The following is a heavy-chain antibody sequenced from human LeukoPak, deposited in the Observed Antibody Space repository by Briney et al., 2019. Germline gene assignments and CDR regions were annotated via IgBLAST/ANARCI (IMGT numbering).Heavy chain of an antibody. D-gene: IGHD3-10*01. CDR3: AKDGILWFGERLFDY. Sequence: PGGSLRLSCAASGFTFSSYAMSWVRQAPGKGLEWVSAISGSGGSTYYADSVKGRFTISRDNSKNTLYLQMNSLRAEDTAVYYCAKDGILWFGERLFDYWGQGTLVTVSS. J-gene: IGHJ4*02. CDR1: GFTFSSYA. CDR2: ISGSGGST. V-gene: IGHV3-23*01.